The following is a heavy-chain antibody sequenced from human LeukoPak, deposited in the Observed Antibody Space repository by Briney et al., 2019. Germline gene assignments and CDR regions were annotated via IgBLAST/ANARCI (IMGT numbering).Heavy chain of an antibody. CDR1: GFSLSNYD. Sequence: GGSLRLSCAASGFSLSNYDMYWVRQAPGKGLEWVSGIGVRGTHTHYPESVKGRFTVSTDSSKTTLFLQMNSLRAEVSAIYYCAKVNWNYPGYWGQGTLVTVSP. J-gene: IGHJ4*02. CDR2: IGVRGTHT. V-gene: IGHV3-23*01. D-gene: IGHD1-7*01. CDR3: AKVNWNYPGY.